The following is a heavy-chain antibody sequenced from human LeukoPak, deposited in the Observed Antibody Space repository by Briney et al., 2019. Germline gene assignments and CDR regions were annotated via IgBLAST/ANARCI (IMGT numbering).Heavy chain of an antibody. Sequence: GESLKISCKGSGYSFTSYWIGWVRQMPGKGLEWMGIIYPGDSDTRYSPSFQGQVTISADKPISTAYLQWSSLKASDTAMYYCARQGGAYGGYVSYFDYWGQGTLVTVSS. CDR3: ARQGGAYGGYVSYFDY. D-gene: IGHD5-12*01. CDR2: IYPGDSDT. V-gene: IGHV5-51*01. J-gene: IGHJ4*02. CDR1: GYSFTSYW.